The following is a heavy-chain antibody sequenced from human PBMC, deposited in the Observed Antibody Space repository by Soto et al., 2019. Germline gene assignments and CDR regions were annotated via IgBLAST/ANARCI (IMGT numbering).Heavy chain of an antibody. J-gene: IGHJ4*02. CDR1: GFTFSSYA. CDR2: ISHDGTKK. Sequence: GSLRLSCTTSGFTFSSYAMHWVRQAPGKGLEWVALISHDGTKKYSADSVKGRFTISRDDSKSTLYLQMNNLRAEDTAVYYCAKDYSSGWYDYCDFWGQGTLVTVSS. CDR3: AKDYSSGWYDYCDF. V-gene: IGHV3-30*18. D-gene: IGHD6-19*01.